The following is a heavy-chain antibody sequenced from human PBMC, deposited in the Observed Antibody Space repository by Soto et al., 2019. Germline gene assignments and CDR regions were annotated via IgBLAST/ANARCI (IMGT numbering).Heavy chain of an antibody. J-gene: IGHJ6*02. CDR3: ARGTDYTQIASYHYGLDV. CDR1: GDSVTSYY. D-gene: IGHD4-4*01. CDR2: IYYSGST. Sequence: SETLSLTCTVYGDSVTSYYWSWIRQPPGKGMEWIGYIYYSGSTSYNPSLHSRVTISVDMSKNKFSLTLTSVTAADTAVYYCARGTDYTQIASYHYGLDVWGQGTTVTVSS. V-gene: IGHV4-59*02.